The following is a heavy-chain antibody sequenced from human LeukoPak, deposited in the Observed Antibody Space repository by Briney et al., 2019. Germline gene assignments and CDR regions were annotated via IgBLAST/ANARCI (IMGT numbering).Heavy chain of an antibody. CDR2: IKQDGSEK. V-gene: IGHV3-7*01. Sequence: PGGSLGLSCAASGFTFSSYWMSWVRQAPGKGLEWVANIKQDGSEKYYVDSVKGRFTISRDNAKNSLYLQMNSLRAEDTAVYYCAREALRAPLTIFGVVTNSYYYYGMDVWGQGTTVTVSS. CDR1: GFTFSSYW. J-gene: IGHJ6*02. CDR3: AREALRAPLTIFGVVTNSYYYYGMDV. D-gene: IGHD3-3*01.